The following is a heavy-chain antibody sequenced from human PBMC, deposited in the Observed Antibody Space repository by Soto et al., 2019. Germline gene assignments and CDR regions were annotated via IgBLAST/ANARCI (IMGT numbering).Heavy chain of an antibody. D-gene: IGHD6-19*01. CDR1: VFTFSDYA. Sequence: VQLVESGGGVVQPGRSLRLSCADSVFTFSDYAMHWVRQAPGKGLEWVAVVSHDGRNTHYADSVKGRFTISRDSSKNTVSLEMTSLRAEDTAVYYCAKGGRQWLVTSDFNYWGQGALVTVSS. CDR3: AKGGRQWLVTSDFNY. V-gene: IGHV3-30*18. J-gene: IGHJ4*02. CDR2: VSHDGRNT.